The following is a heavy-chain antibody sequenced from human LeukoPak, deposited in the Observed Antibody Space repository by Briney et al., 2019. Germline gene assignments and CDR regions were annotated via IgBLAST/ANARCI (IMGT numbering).Heavy chain of an antibody. Sequence: SQTLSVNCTVSGGSISSGGYYWSWIRQHPGKGLEWIGYIYYSGSTYYNPSLKSRVTISVDTSKNQFSLKLSSVTAADTAVYYCARSKGVSITATFDYWGQGTLVTVSS. V-gene: IGHV4-31*03. CDR2: IYYSGST. D-gene: IGHD3-3*01. J-gene: IGHJ4*02. CDR1: GGSISSGGYY. CDR3: ARSKGVSITATFDY.